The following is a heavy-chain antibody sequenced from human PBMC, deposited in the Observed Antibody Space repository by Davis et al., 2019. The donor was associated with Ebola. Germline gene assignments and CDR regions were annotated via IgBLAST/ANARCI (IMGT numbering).Heavy chain of an antibody. CDR1: GLTFSSYA. Sequence: GGSLRLSCAASGLTFSSYAMHWVRQAPGKGLEWVAVISYDGSNKYYADSVKGRFTISRDNAKNSLYLQMNSLRAEDTAVYYCARRGIAVAGTDYWGQGTLVTVSS. V-gene: IGHV3-30*04. J-gene: IGHJ4*02. D-gene: IGHD6-19*01. CDR2: ISYDGSNK. CDR3: ARRGIAVAGTDY.